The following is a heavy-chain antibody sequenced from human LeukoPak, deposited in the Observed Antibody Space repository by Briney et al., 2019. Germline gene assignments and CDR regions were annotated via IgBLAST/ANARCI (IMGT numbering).Heavy chain of an antibody. CDR1: GYTFTGYY. CDR2: INPNSGGT. V-gene: IGHV1-2*02. CDR3: ARDFEVWFGEVNNYYYYMDV. D-gene: IGHD3-10*01. Sequence: AASVKVSCKASGYTFTGYYMHWVRQAPGQGLEWMGWINPNSGGTNYAQKFQGRVTMTRDTSISTAYMELSRLRSDDTAVYYCARDFEVWFGEVNNYYYYMDVWGKGTTVTISS. J-gene: IGHJ6*03.